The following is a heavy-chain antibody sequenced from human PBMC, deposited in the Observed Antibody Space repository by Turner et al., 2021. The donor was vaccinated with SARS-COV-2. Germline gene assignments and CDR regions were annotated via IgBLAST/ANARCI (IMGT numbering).Heavy chain of an antibody. Sequence: EVQLVESGGGLVKPGWSLRLSCAASGFTFSTTSMNWVRQAPGKGLEWVSSISSTGNYKWYADSLKGRITISRDNAKNSLDLQMDSLRVEDTAVYHCATTRNGYTLDWGQGTLVTVSS. J-gene: IGHJ4*02. D-gene: IGHD5-18*01. CDR2: ISSTGNYK. CDR3: ATTRNGYTLD. V-gene: IGHV3-21*02. CDR1: GFTFSTTS.